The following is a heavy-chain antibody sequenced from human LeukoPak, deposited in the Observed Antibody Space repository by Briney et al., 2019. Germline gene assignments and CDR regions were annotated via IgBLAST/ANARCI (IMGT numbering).Heavy chain of an antibody. D-gene: IGHD3-10*01. Sequence: PGGSLRLSCAASGCTFSSYWMSWVRQAPGKGLEWVANIKQDGSEKYYVDSVKGRFTISRDNAKNSLYLQMNSLRAEDTAVYYCARDPAYYYGSGSYRYGMDVWGQGTTVTVSS. J-gene: IGHJ6*02. CDR3: ARDPAYYYGSGSYRYGMDV. CDR1: GCTFSSYW. CDR2: IKQDGSEK. V-gene: IGHV3-7*01.